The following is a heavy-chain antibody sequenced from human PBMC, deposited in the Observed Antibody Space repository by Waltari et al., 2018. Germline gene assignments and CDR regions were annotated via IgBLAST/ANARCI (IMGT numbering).Heavy chain of an antibody. D-gene: IGHD3-9*01. Sequence: EVQLEESGGGLVQPGGSLRLSCAASGFTFSSYWMHWVRQAPWKGLVWVSRINSDGSTISYADSVKGRFTISRDNAKNTLYLQMNSLSAEDTAVYYCASAYYDILDWGQGTLVTVSS. CDR1: GFTFSSYW. CDR2: INSDGSTI. CDR3: ASAYYDILD. V-gene: IGHV3-74*01. J-gene: IGHJ4*02.